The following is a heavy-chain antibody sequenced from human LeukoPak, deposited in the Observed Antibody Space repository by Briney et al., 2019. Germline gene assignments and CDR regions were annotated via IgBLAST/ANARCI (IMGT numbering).Heavy chain of an antibody. CDR1: GFTDSSXX. CDR2: IYSGGST. J-gene: IGHJ4*02. V-gene: IGHV3-53*05. Sequence: GGXXXLXXAASGFTDSSXXXXWXRXAPGKXXEGVSVIYSGGSTYYADSVKGRFTISRDNSKNTLYLQMNSLRTDDTALYYCTKDITAGGLDYWGQGTLVTVSS. D-gene: IGHD6-13*01. CDR3: TKDITAGGLDY.